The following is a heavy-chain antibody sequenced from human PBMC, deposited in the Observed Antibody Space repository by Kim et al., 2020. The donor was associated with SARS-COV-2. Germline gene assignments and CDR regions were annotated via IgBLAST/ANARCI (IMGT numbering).Heavy chain of an antibody. CDR3: AADGSRGSNEYNWFDP. D-gene: IGHD3-22*01. CDR2: IKQDGSEK. V-gene: IGHV3-7*01. Sequence: GGSLRLSCVASGFTFSGYWMNWVRQAPGKGLEWVANIKQDGSEKRYVDSVKGRFTISRDNAKNSLYLQMNSLRADDTAVYYCAADGSRGSNEYNWFDPWGQGTLVRVSS. CDR1: GFTFSGYW. J-gene: IGHJ5*02.